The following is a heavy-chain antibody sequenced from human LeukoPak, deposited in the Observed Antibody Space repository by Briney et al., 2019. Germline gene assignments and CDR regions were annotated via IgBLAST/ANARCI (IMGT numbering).Heavy chain of an antibody. CDR2: ISGSGGST. CDR1: GFTFSSYA. CDR3: AKYCSSTSCYRARWFDP. V-gene: IGHV3-23*01. D-gene: IGHD2-2*01. J-gene: IGHJ5*02. Sequence: GGSLRLSCAASGFTFSSYAMSWVRQGPGKGLEWVSAISGSGGSTYYADSVKGRFTISRDNSKNTLYLQMNSLRAEDTAVYYCAKYCSSTSCYRARWFDPWGQGTLVTVSS.